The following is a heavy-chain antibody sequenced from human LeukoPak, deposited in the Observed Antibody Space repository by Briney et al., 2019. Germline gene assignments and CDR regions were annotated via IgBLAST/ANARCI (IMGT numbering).Heavy chain of an antibody. J-gene: IGHJ4*02. V-gene: IGHV3-23*01. CDR3: AKEAGNGWSYFDY. Sequence: PGGSLRLSCAASGFTFNSYAMSWVRQAPEKGLEWVSGISSGGGSTYYADSVKGRFTISRDNPKITLYLQMITLRAEDTAVYHCAKEAGNGWSYFDYWGQGTLVTVSS. CDR2: ISSGGGST. D-gene: IGHD6-19*01. CDR1: GFTFNSYA.